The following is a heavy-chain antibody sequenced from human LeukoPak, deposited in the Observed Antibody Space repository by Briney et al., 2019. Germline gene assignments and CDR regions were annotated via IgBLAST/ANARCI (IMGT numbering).Heavy chain of an antibody. Sequence: HSGGSLRLSCAASGFTFNTHEMNWVRQAPGKGLEWVSYITGSSSAIYYADSVKGRFTISRDNARNSLNLQMNSLRAEDTAVYYCARVSSTRYNFDYWGQGALVTVSS. V-gene: IGHV3-48*03. CDR2: ITGSSSAI. CDR1: GFTFNTHE. J-gene: IGHJ4*02. CDR3: ARVSSTRYNFDY. D-gene: IGHD5-18*01.